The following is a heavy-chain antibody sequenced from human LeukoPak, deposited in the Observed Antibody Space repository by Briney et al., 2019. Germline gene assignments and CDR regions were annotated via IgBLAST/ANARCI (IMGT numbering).Heavy chain of an antibody. D-gene: IGHD3-22*01. CDR2: ISWDGGST. V-gene: IGHV3-43D*03. Sequence: PGGSLRLSCAASGFTFDDYAMHWVRQAPGKGLEWVSLISWDGGSTYYADSVKGRFTISRDNSKNTLYLQMNSLRAEDTAVYYCAGKAYYDSSGYYGDYWGQGTLVTVSS. CDR3: AGKAYYDSSGYYGDY. J-gene: IGHJ4*02. CDR1: GFTFDDYA.